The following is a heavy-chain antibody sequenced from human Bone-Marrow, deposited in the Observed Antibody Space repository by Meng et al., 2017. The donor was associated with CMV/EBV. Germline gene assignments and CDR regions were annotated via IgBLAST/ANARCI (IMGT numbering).Heavy chain of an antibody. J-gene: IGHJ6*02. D-gene: IGHD3-3*01. CDR3: ARLTIFGARYYYGMDV. CDR2: IYYSGST. V-gene: IGHV4-39*01. CDR1: GGSISSSSYY. Sequence: SETLSLTCTVSGGSISSSSYYWGWIRQPPEKGLEWIGSIYYSGSTYYNPSLKSRVTISVDTSKNQFSLKLSSVTAADTAVYYCARLTIFGARYYYGMDVWGQGTTVTVSS.